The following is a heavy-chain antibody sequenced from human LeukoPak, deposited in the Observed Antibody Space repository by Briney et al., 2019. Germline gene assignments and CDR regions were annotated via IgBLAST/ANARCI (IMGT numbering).Heavy chain of an antibody. J-gene: IGHJ3*02. D-gene: IGHD2-15*01. Sequence: GGSLRLSCAASGFTFSQYAMHWVRQAPGKGLEWVATIWYDGSNEYYADFVKGRFTISRDNSKNTLSLQMNSLRAEDTAVYYCAREADCSGGRCYRGAFDIWGQGTMVTVSS. CDR2: IWYDGSNE. CDR3: AREADCSGGRCYRGAFDI. V-gene: IGHV3-33*01. CDR1: GFTFSQYA.